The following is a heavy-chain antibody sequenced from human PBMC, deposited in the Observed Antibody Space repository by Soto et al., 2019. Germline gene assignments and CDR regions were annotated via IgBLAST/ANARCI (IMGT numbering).Heavy chain of an antibody. J-gene: IGHJ4*02. D-gene: IGHD3-10*02. CDR1: GDSINNGDYY. V-gene: IGHV4-30-4*01. CDR2: IYFSGVT. Sequence: QVQLQESGPGLVKPSQTLSLTCNISGDSINNGDYYWTWIRQAPGKGLEWIGYIYFSGVTFYSPSLKSRLSITLDTSKTQFSLKLASVTAADTALYYCARQEADYVSGRHYFDSWSPGTLVTVSS. CDR3: ARQEADYVSGRHYFDS.